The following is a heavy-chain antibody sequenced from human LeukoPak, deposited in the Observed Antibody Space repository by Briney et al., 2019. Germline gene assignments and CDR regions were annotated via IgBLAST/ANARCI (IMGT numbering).Heavy chain of an antibody. CDR3: ARDSRYDFWSGYSLDY. CDR2: IKQDGSEK. V-gene: IGHV3-7*01. D-gene: IGHD3-3*01. CDR1: GFTFSSYW. J-gene: IGHJ4*02. Sequence: PGGSLRLSCAASGFTFSSYWMSWVRQAPGKGLEWVANIKQDGSEKYYVDSVKGRFTISRDNAKNSLYLQMNSLRAEDTAVYYCARDSRYDFWSGYSLDYWGQGTLVTVSS.